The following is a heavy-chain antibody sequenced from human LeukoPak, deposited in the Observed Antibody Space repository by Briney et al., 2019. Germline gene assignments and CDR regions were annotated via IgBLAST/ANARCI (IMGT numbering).Heavy chain of an antibody. CDR2: VSIYNGNT. Sequence: GASVKVSCKASGHTSTKFAISWVRQAPGQGPEFLGWVSIYNGNTFYTPTLRGRVTLTTGRSTDTAYMEMKDLKSDDTAVYFCARGGDYGGAPFDVWGQGTPVTVSS. CDR1: GHTSTKFA. V-gene: IGHV1-18*01. CDR3: ARGGDYGGAPFDV. J-gene: IGHJ4*02. D-gene: IGHD4-23*01.